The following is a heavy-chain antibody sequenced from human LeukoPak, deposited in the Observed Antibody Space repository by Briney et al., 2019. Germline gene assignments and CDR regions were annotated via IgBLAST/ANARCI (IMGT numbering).Heavy chain of an antibody. Sequence: SETLSLTCAVYGGSFSDYYWSWIRQPPGKGLEWIGEITHRGSTNYNPSLKSRVTISVDTSKNQFSLKLSSVTAADTAVYYCARGWWNTPLWGQGTLVTVTS. CDR2: ITHRGST. V-gene: IGHV4-34*01. D-gene: IGHD2-15*01. CDR1: GGSFSDYY. J-gene: IGHJ4*02. CDR3: ARGWWNTPL.